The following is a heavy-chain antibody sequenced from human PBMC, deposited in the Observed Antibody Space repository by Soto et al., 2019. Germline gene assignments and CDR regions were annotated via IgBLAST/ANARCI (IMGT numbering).Heavy chain of an antibody. Sequence: GGSLRLSCAASGFTFDDYAMHWVRQAPGKGLEWVSGISWNSGSIGYADSVKGRLTISRDNAKNSLYLQMNSLRTEDTALYYCAKDKGSRWNHYYYLDVWGKGTTVTVSS. D-gene: IGHD6-13*01. CDR2: ISWNSGSI. CDR3: AKDKGSRWNHYYYLDV. CDR1: GFTFDDYA. V-gene: IGHV3-9*01. J-gene: IGHJ6*03.